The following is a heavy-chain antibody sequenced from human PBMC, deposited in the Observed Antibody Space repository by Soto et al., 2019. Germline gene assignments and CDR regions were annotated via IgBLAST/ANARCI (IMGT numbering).Heavy chain of an antibody. Sequence: ASVKVSCKASGYTFTNYGISRVRQAPGQGLEWMGWISAYNGNTNYAQKLQGRVTMTTDTSTSTAYMELSRLRSDDTAVYYCARDEGAYYYDSSGSPPGAFDIWGQGTMVTVSS. J-gene: IGHJ3*02. CDR2: ISAYNGNT. CDR1: GYTFTNYG. CDR3: ARDEGAYYYDSSGSPPGAFDI. D-gene: IGHD3-22*01. V-gene: IGHV1-18*04.